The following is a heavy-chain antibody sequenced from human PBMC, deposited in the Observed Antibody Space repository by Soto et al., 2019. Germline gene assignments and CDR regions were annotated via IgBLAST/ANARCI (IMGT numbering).Heavy chain of an antibody. CDR1: GLIFSDVW. D-gene: IGHD1-1*01. V-gene: IGHV3-15*01. Sequence: GGSLRLSCAASGLIFSDVWMTWVRQAPGKGLEWVGRIKTKPDDGTIDYAAPVRGRSTISRDDSKNTLYLQMTSLTPDDTGVYYCTTSNLGVDFWGPGTLVTVSS. J-gene: IGHJ4*02. CDR3: TTSNLGVDF. CDR2: IKTKPDDGTI.